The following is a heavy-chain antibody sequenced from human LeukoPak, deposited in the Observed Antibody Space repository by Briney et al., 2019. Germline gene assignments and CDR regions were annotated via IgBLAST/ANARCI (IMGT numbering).Heavy chain of an antibody. J-gene: IGHJ4*02. CDR3: AREGYSGSSTFFDY. Sequence: QPVGSLRLSCAASGFTFSSYEMNWVRQAPGKGLEWVSYISSSGSTIYYADSVKGRFTISRDNAKNSLYLQMNSLRAEDTAAYYCAREGYSGSSTFFDYWGQGTLVTVSS. V-gene: IGHV3-48*03. D-gene: IGHD1-26*01. CDR1: GFTFSSYE. CDR2: ISSSGSTI.